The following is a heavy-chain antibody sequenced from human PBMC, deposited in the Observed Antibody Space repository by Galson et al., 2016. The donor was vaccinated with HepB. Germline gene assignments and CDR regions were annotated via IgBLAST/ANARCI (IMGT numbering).Heavy chain of an antibody. J-gene: IGHJ5*02. CDR3: AVDYGGNSAFDP. CDR1: GGSISSRNW. Sequence: SETLSLTCAVSGGSISSRNWWNWVRQPPGKGLEWIGEIYHSGRTNYSPSPKRRVTMSVDKPKIQFSLRLNSVTAADTAVYYCAVDYGGNSAFDPWGQGTLATVSS. V-gene: IGHV4-4*02. D-gene: IGHD4-23*01. CDR2: IYHSGRT.